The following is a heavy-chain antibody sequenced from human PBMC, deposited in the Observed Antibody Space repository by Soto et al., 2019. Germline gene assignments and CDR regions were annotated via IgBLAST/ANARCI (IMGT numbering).Heavy chain of an antibody. CDR3: AKGGRQWRVTADFHY. J-gene: IGHJ4*02. CDR1: GFTFSDYA. Sequence: VQRVESGGGVVQPGRSLRLSCAASGFTFSDYAMHWVRQAPGKGLEWVAVVSHDGRNTHYADSVQGRFTISRDSCKNTVSLEVTGLRAEDPAVYYCAKGGRQWRVTADFHYWGQGALVTVSS. CDR2: VSHDGRNT. D-gene: IGHD6-19*01. V-gene: IGHV3-30*18.